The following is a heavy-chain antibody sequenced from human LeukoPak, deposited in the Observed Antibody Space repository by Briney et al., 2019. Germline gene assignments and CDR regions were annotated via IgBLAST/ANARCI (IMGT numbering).Heavy chain of an antibody. J-gene: IGHJ6*02. Sequence: SETLSLTCTVSGGSISSYYWSWIRQPPGKGLEWIGYIYYSGSTNYNPSLKSRVTISVDTSKNQFSLKLSSVTAADTAVYYCAGDRIHYDYVWGSSDYGMDVWGQGTTVTVSS. CDR2: IYYSGST. V-gene: IGHV4-59*01. CDR1: GGSISSYY. D-gene: IGHD3-16*01. CDR3: AGDRIHYDYVWGSSDYGMDV.